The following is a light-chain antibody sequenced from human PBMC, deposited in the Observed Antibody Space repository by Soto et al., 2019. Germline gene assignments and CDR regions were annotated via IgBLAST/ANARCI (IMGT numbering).Light chain of an antibody. J-gene: IGLJ1*01. CDR1: ISNIGTNY. Sequence: QSVLTQPPSVSGTPGQRVTISCSGGISNIGTNYVHWFQQLPGTAPKVLSNRDNQRPSGVPARFSGSKSGTSASLAISGLRSEDEAEYYCAAWDDTVRIYVFGTGTKLTVL. V-gene: IGLV1-47*01. CDR3: AAWDDTVRIYV. CDR2: RDN.